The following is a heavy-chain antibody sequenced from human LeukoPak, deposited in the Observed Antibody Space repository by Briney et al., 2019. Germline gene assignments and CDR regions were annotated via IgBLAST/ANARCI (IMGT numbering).Heavy chain of an antibody. D-gene: IGHD3-22*01. CDR1: GYSFTSYW. V-gene: IGHV5-51*01. CDR3: ARRVSNSYYDSSGYLFDY. J-gene: IGHJ4*02. CDR2: IYPGDSDT. Sequence: GESLKISCKGSGYSFTSYWIGWVRQMLGKGLEWMGIIYPGDSDTRYSPSFQGQVTISADKSISTAYLQWSSLKASDTAMYYCARRVSNSYYDSSGYLFDYWGQGTLVTVSS.